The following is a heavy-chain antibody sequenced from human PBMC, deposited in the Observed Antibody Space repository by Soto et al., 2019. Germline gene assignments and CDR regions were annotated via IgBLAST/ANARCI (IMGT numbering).Heavy chain of an antibody. CDR2: IHYSGST. Sequence: SETLSLTCTVSSGSISSGDYYWSWVRQAPGKGLEWIGYIHYSGSTYYTPSLKGQITMSVDTSKNQFSLNLSSVTAADTAVYYCARGDLTGTSYYYFGMDVWGQGTTVTVSS. D-gene: IGHD7-27*01. V-gene: IGHV4-30-4*01. J-gene: IGHJ6*02. CDR3: ARGDLTGTSYYYFGMDV. CDR1: SGSISSGDYY.